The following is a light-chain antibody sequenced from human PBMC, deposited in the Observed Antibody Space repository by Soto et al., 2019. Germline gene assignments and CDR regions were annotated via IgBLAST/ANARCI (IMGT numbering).Light chain of an antibody. J-gene: IGLJ1*01. CDR3: GSSYTAMSAYV. V-gene: IGLV1-51*01. Sequence: QSVLTQPPSVSGAPGQKVTISCSGSSSNIGCNSVSWYQQLPRTDPKLLIYYDNKRPPAIADRCSCCKTCASATLRITCVQPGDEADYYYGSSYTAMSAYVFGTGTKVTVL. CDR1: SSNIGCNS. CDR2: YDN.